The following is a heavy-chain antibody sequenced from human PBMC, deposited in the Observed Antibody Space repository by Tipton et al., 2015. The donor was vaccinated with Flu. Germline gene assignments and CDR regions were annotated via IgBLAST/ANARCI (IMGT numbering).Heavy chain of an antibody. Sequence: SGFTLSRHYMSWVRQAPGKGLEWVANMNQDGSEKYHVDSVRGRFTISRDNAKNSLYLQMNSLRADDTAVYYCAKIQGDYYYYHMDVWGQGTTVTVSS. V-gene: IGHV3-7*01. CDR3: AKIQGDYYYYHMDV. J-gene: IGHJ6*02. D-gene: IGHD3-16*01. CDR1: GFTLSRHY. CDR2: MNQDGSEK.